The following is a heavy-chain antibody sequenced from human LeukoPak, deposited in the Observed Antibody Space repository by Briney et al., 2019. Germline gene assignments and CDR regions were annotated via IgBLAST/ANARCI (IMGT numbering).Heavy chain of an antibody. CDR3: ARDWGIGDRNTFDI. V-gene: IGHV3-21*01. J-gene: IGHJ3*02. CDR2: ISSSSSYI. CDR1: GFTFSSCS. Sequence: GGSLRLSCAASGFTFSSCSMNWVRQAPGKGLEWVSFISSSSSYIYYADSLKGRFTISRDNAKNSLYLQMNSLRAEDTAVYYCARDWGIGDRNTFDIWGQGTMVTVSS. D-gene: IGHD6-13*01.